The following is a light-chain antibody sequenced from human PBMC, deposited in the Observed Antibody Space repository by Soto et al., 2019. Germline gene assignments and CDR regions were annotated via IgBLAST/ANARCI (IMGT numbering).Light chain of an antibody. V-gene: IGKV1-16*01. CDR2: SAS. CDR1: HGIGTS. CDR3: QQYATSPRT. Sequence: DIQMTQSPSSLSVSVGDRVTITCRASHGIGTSLGWFQQHPGKAPKSLLYSASTLQVGVPSRFSGSGSGTDFTLTISRLQPEDFATYYCQQYATSPRTFGQGTKVEVK. J-gene: IGKJ1*01.